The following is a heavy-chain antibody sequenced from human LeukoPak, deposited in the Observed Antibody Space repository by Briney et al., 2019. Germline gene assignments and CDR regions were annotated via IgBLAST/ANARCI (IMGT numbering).Heavy chain of an antibody. CDR1: GFTFTSYG. CDR2: ISAYNGNT. V-gene: IGHV1-18*01. Sequence: PGGSLRLSCAASGFTFTSYGISWVRQAPGQGLEWMGWISAYNGNTNYAQKLQGRVTMTTDTSTSTAYMELRSLRSDDTAVYYCARDRVAGTFDYWGQGTLVTVSS. J-gene: IGHJ4*02. D-gene: IGHD2-15*01. CDR3: ARDRVAGTFDY.